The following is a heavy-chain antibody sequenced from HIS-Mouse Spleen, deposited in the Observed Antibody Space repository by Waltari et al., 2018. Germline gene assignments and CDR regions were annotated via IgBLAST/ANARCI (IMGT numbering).Heavy chain of an antibody. J-gene: IGHJ2*01. Sequence: QVQLVESGGGVVQPGRSLRLSCAASGFTFSSYGMHWVRQAPGKVLEWVAVIWYDGSNKYYADSVKGRFTISRDNSKNTLYLQMNSLRAEDTAVYYCAKESSGDWYFDLWGRGTLVTVSS. CDR1: GFTFSSYG. CDR3: AKESSGDWYFDL. V-gene: IGHV3-33*06. CDR2: IWYDGSNK. D-gene: IGHD2-15*01.